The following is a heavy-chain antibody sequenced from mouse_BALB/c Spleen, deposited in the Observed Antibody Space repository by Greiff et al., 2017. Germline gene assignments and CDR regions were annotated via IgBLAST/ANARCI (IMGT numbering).Heavy chain of an antibody. J-gene: IGHJ4*01. Sequence: VQLQQSGAELVMPGASVKMSCKASGYTFTDYWMHWVKQRPGQGLEWIGAIDTSDSYTSYNQKFKGKATLTVDESSSTAYMQLSSLTSEDSAVYYCARRYYYAMDYWGQGTSVTVSS. CDR1: GYTFTDYW. V-gene: IGHV1-69*01. CDR2: IDTSDSYT. CDR3: ARRYYYAMDY.